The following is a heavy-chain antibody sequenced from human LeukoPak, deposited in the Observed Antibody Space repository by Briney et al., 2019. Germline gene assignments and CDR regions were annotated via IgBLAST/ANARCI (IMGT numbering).Heavy chain of an antibody. CDR2: INPKSGGT. CDR1: GYTFTGYY. V-gene: IGHV1-2*02. J-gene: IGHJ6*02. D-gene: IGHD1-26*01. CDR3: ASDSDYHGMDV. Sequence: GASVTVSCKASGYTFTGYYMHWVRQAPGQGLQWMGWINPKSGGTNYAQKFQGRVTMTRDTSISTAYMELSRLRTDDTAVYYCASDSDYHGMDVWGQGTTVTVSS.